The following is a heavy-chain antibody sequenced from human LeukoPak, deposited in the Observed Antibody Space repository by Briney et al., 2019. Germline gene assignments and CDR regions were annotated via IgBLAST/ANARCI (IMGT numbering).Heavy chain of an antibody. D-gene: IGHD1-26*01. Sequence: PGGSLRLSCAASGFTFSSYSMNWVRQAPGKGLEWVSSISSSSSYIYYADSVKGRFTISRDNAKNSLYLQMNSLRAEDTSVYYCASLPMGGSYVVADYWGQGTLVTVSS. CDR1: GFTFSSYS. J-gene: IGHJ4*02. CDR3: ASLPMGGSYVVADY. V-gene: IGHV3-21*01. CDR2: ISSSSSYI.